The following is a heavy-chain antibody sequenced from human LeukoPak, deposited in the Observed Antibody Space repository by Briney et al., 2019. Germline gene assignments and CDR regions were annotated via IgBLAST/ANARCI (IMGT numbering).Heavy chain of an antibody. CDR2: IYTSGST. V-gene: IGHV4-4*07. CDR1: GASVSSYY. Sequence: SETLSLTCSVSGASVSSYYWSWIRPPAGKGLEWIGRIYTSGSTNYNPPLKSRVTMSVDTSKNQFSLKLTSVNAADTAPYYCTRDNGGDWYAFDIWGQGTVVTVSS. J-gene: IGHJ3*02. CDR3: TRDNGGDWYAFDI. D-gene: IGHD2-21*02.